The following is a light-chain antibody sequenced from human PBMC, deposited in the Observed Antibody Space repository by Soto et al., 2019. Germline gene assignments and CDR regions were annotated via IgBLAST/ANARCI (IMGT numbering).Light chain of an antibody. CDR3: QQRYRWPET. J-gene: IGKJ1*01. V-gene: IGKV3-11*01. Sequence: EIVLTQSPGTLSLSPGERATLSCRASQSVTNFLAWYQQKPGQSPSLLIYNASHRATGIPARFSGSGSGTDFTLTICRLEPEDFAVYYCQQRYRWPETFGQGTKVEIK. CDR2: NAS. CDR1: QSVTNF.